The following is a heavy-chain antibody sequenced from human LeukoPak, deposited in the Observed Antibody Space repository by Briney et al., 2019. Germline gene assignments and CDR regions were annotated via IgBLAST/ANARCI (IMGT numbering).Heavy chain of an antibody. V-gene: IGHV3-74*01. CDR2: INSDGSST. J-gene: IGHJ4*02. Sequence: AGSLRLSCAAAGFTFSSYWMHWVRQAPGKGLVWVSRINSDGSSTSYADSVKGRFTISRDNAKSTLYLQMNSLRPADTAVYFCARGGGYDSGDYWGQGTLVTVSS. CDR3: ARGGGYDSGDY. CDR1: GFTFSSYW. D-gene: IGHD5-12*01.